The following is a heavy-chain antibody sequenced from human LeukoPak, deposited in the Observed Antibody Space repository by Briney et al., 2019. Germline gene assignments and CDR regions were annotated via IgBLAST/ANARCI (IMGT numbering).Heavy chain of an antibody. V-gene: IGHV3-11*03. CDR3: ARHGYSKSFDY. J-gene: IGHJ4*02. D-gene: IGHD5-24*01. Sequence: KSGGSLRLSCAASGFTFSDYYMSWIRQAQGKELEWISYTSNSASYTNNAESVKRRFTISRDNAKNSLYLQMNSLRAEDTAVYYCARHGYSKSFDYWGQGTLVTVSS. CDR1: GFTFSDYY. CDR2: TSNSASYT.